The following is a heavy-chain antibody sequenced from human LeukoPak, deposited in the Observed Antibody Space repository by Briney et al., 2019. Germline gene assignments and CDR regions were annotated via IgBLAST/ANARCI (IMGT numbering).Heavy chain of an antibody. Sequence: ASVKVSCKASGYTFTSYGISWVRQAPGQGLEWMGWISAYNGNTNYAQKLQGRVTMTTDTSTSTAYMELRSLRSEDMAVYYCARERGIRDAFDFWGQGTMVTVPS. CDR2: ISAYNGNT. J-gene: IGHJ3*01. V-gene: IGHV1-18*03. CDR1: GYTFTSYG. CDR3: ARERGIRDAFDF. D-gene: IGHD1-14*01.